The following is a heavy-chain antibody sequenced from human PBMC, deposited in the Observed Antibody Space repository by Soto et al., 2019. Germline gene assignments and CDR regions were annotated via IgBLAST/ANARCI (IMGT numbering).Heavy chain of an antibody. CDR2: IYYSGST. D-gene: IGHD3-22*01. Sequence: SDTLSLTCTVSGGSISNRGYYWSWIRQHPGKGLEWIGYIYYSGSTYYNPSLKSRVTISVDTSKNQFSLKLSSVTAADTAVYYCARDQGDYYDSSGYSYFDYWGQGTLVTVSS. V-gene: IGHV4-31*03. J-gene: IGHJ4*02. CDR3: ARDQGDYYDSSGYSYFDY. CDR1: GGSISNRGYY.